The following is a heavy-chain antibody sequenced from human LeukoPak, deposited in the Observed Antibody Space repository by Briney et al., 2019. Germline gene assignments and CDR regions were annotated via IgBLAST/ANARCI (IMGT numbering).Heavy chain of an antibody. V-gene: IGHV3-21*01. CDR1: GFTFSSYS. J-gene: IGHJ4*02. D-gene: IGHD6-19*01. CDR2: ISSSSSYI. Sequence: GSLRLSCAASGFTFSSYSMNWVRQAPGKGLEWVSSISSSSSYIYYADSVKGRFTISRDNAKNSLYLQMNSLRAEDTAVYYCARDMPVASGVDYWGQGTLVTVSS. CDR3: ARDMPVASGVDY.